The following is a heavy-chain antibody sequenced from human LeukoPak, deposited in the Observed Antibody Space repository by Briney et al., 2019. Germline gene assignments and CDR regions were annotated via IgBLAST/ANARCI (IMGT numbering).Heavy chain of an antibody. J-gene: IGHJ4*02. V-gene: IGHV4-59*12. CDR2: IYHSGST. CDR3: ARDRRDYYFDY. CDR1: GGSISSYY. Sequence: SETLSLTCTVSGGSISSYYWSWIRQPPGKGLEWIGYIYHSGSTYYTPSLMSRVTISVDRSKNHFSLKLTSVTAADTAVYYCARDRRDYYFDYWGQGTLVTVSS. D-gene: IGHD3/OR15-3a*01.